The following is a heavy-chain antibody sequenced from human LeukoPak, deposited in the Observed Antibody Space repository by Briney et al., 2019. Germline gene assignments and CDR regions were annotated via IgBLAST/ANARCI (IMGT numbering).Heavy chain of an antibody. J-gene: IGHJ3*02. CDR2: INTDGSST. V-gene: IGHV3-74*01. Sequence: GGSLRLSCAASGFTFSSYWMHWVRQAPGKGLVWVSRINTDGSSTSYADSVKGRFTISRDNAKNTLYLQMNSLRAEDTAVYYCAKDGLRCSGTSCHDDAFDIWGQGTMVTVSS. CDR1: GFTFSSYW. D-gene: IGHD2-2*01. CDR3: AKDGLRCSGTSCHDDAFDI.